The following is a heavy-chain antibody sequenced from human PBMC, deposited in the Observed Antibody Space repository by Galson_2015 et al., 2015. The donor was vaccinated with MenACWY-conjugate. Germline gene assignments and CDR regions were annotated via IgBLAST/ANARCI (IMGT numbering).Heavy chain of an antibody. J-gene: IGHJ6*03. V-gene: IGHV4-4*02. CDR1: GGTISSSHW. Sequence: ETLSLTCAVSGGTISSSHWWNWVRQPPGKGLEWIGQIYHTGITNYNPSLKSRVTISVDKSKSQFSLNLTSVTGADTALYYCAKYSGAPYRETAAMGVWGKGTAVTVSS. CDR3: AKYSGAPYRETAAMGV. D-gene: IGHD2-21*01. CDR2: IYHTGIT.